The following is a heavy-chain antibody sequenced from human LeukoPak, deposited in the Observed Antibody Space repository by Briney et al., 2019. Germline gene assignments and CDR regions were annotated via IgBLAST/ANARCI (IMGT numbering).Heavy chain of an antibody. V-gene: IGHV4-30-2*01. D-gene: IGHD3-3*01. CDR2: IYHSGST. Sequence: SETLSLTCAVSGGSISSGGYSWSWIRQPPGKGLEWIGYIYHSGSTYYNPSLKSRVTISVDRSKNQFSLKLSSVTAADTAVYYCARDRYDFWSGYYPAWYFDLWGRGTLVTVSS. J-gene: IGHJ2*01. CDR1: GGSISSGGYS. CDR3: ARDRYDFWSGYYPAWYFDL.